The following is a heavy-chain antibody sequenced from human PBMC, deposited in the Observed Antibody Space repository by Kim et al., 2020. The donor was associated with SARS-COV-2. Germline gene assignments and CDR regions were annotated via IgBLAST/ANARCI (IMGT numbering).Heavy chain of an antibody. CDR3: AAWNYGFDY. CDR1: GGSISSSSYY. Sequence: SETLSLTCTVSGGSISSSSYYWGWIRQPPGKGLEWFGSIYYSGSTYYNPSLKSRVTISVDTSKNQFSLKLSSVTAADTAVYYCAAWNYGFDYWGQGTLVTVSS. CDR2: IYYSGST. D-gene: IGHD1-7*01. V-gene: IGHV4-39*01. J-gene: IGHJ4*02.